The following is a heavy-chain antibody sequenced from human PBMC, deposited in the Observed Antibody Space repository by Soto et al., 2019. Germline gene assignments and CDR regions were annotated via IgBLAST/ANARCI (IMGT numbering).Heavy chain of an antibody. V-gene: IGHV3-53*01. D-gene: IGHD3-22*01. CDR3: AKVALGGYYDSSGYRGAFDI. J-gene: IGHJ3*02. CDR1: GFTVNSKY. Sequence: GSLRLSCAASGFTVNSKYMSWVRQAPGKGLEWVSVIYSSGSTYYADSVKDRFTTSRDNSKNTLYLQMNSLRAEDTAVYYCAKVALGGYYDSSGYRGAFDIWGQGTMVTVSS. CDR2: IYSSGST.